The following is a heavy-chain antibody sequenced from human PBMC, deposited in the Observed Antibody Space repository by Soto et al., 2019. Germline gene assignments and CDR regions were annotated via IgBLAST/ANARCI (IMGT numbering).Heavy chain of an antibody. CDR2: LSDSVGTT. CDR3: AKHLIGGRIQSPFDL. D-gene: IGHD3-22*01. CDR1: GFSFGTYT. V-gene: IGHV3-23*01. Sequence: EVQLLESGGGLVQPGGSLRLSCAVSGFSFGTYTVNWVRQAPGMGLEWVSGLSDSVGTTHYAYSVKGRFTISRDKSKNTLYLQMNNLRAEDTAVYYCAKHLIGGRIQSPFDLWGQGTQVTFSS. J-gene: IGHJ5*02.